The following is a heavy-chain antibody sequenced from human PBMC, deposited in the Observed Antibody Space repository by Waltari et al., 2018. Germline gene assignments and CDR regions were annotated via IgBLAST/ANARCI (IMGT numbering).Heavy chain of an antibody. CDR1: GFTVSSNY. Sequence: EVQLVESGGGLIQPGGSLRLSCAASGFTVSSNYMSWVRQAPGKGLEWVAVIYSGGSTYYADSVKGRVTISRDNSKNTLYLQMNSRRAEDTAVYYCASHVRGYYFDYWGQGTLVTVSS. CDR2: IYSGGST. D-gene: IGHD5-12*01. CDR3: ASHVRGYYFDY. V-gene: IGHV3-53*01. J-gene: IGHJ4*02.